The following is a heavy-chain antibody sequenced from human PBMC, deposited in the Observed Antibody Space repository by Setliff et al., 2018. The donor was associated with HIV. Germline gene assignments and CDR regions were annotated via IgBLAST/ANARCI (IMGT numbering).Heavy chain of an antibody. CDR3: ARDRVISVRGVLRSTFDP. J-gene: IGHJ5*02. D-gene: IGHD3-10*01. CDR1: GLSVGDNY. Sequence: PGGSLRLSCVASGLSVGDNYVAWVRLAPGRGLEWVSVIYPGGASFYSDSVKGRFIISRDISANRVYLQMNSLRDDDTAMYYCARDRVISVRGVLRSTFDPWGRGTRATVSS. V-gene: IGHV3-66*01. CDR2: IYPGGAS.